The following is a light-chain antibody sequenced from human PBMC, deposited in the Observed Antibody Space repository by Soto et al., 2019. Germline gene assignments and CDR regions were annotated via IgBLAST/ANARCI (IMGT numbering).Light chain of an antibody. V-gene: IGLV2-14*01. CDR3: SSYTSYSTE. Sequence: QSALTQPASVSGSPGQSITISCTGTSSDVGGYNYVSWYQQHPGKAPKLMIYEVSNRPSGVSNRFSGSKSGNTASLTISGLQAEDEADYYCSSYTSYSTEFGGGTKLTVL. CDR2: EVS. J-gene: IGLJ2*01. CDR1: SSDVGGYNY.